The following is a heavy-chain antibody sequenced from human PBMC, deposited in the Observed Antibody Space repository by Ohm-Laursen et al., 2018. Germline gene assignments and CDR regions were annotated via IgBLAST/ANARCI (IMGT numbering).Heavy chain of an antibody. Sequence: SDTLSLTWSVSGGSISSYYWSWIRQPPGKGLEWIGYMYYSGSTNYNPSLKGRVTISVDTSKNQFSLKLSSVTAADTAVYYCARHNRYYYDLDVWGQGTTVTVSS. CDR1: GGSISSYY. CDR3: ARHNRYYYDLDV. V-gene: IGHV4-59*08. CDR2: MYYSGST. J-gene: IGHJ6*02.